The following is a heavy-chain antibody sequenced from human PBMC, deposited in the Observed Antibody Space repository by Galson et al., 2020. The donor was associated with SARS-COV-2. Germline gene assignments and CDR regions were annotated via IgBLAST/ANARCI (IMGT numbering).Heavy chain of an antibody. CDR2: ISSSSSYI. D-gene: IGHD1-7*01. CDR3: ARDLIPVNWNYECY. CDR1: GLTFSSYS. V-gene: IGHV3-21*01. J-gene: IGHJ4*02. Sequence: GGSLRLSCAASGLTFSSYSMNWVRQAPGKGLEWVSSISSSSSYIYYADSVKGRFTISRDNAKHSLYLQMNSLRAEDTAVYYCARDLIPVNWNYECYWGQGTLFTVSS.